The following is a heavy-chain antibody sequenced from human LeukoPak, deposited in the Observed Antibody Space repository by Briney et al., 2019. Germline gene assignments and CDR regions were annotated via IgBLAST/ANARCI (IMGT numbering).Heavy chain of an antibody. D-gene: IGHD1-26*01. Sequence: GGSLRLSCAASGFTVSSNYMSWVRQAPGKGLEWVSVVYSGGSTFYADSAKGRFTISRDNSKNTLYLQVNSLRVEDTAVYYCAREGRGSYYFDYWGQGTLVTVSS. CDR2: VYSGGST. V-gene: IGHV3-66*01. J-gene: IGHJ4*02. CDR1: GFTVSSNY. CDR3: AREGRGSYYFDY.